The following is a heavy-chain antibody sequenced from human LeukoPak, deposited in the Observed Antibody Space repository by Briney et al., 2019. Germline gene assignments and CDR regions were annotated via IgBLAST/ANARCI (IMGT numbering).Heavy chain of an antibody. J-gene: IGHJ5*02. Sequence: GRSLRLSCAASGFTFSSYAMSWVRQAPGKGLEWVSGISGSGGSTYYADSVKGRFTISRDNSKNTLYLQMNSLRAEDTAVYYCARAKVVVAATPEWFDPWGQGTLVTVSS. CDR2: ISGSGGST. V-gene: IGHV3-23*01. CDR1: GFTFSSYA. D-gene: IGHD2-15*01. CDR3: ARAKVVVAATPEWFDP.